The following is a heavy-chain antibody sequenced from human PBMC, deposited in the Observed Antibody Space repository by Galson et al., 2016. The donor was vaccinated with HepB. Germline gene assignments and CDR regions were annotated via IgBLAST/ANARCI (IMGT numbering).Heavy chain of an antibody. V-gene: IGHV1-46*01. Sequence: SVKVSCKASEYTFTSYYMHWVRQAPGQGLEWMGMINPSGGRTTYAQKFQGRITMTRDTSSSTVYMELSSLRSEDTAVYYCARAGRYVDPALVPTYYLDYWGQGTLVTVSS. CDR3: ARAGRYVDPALVPTYYLDY. J-gene: IGHJ4*02. CDR2: INPSGGRT. D-gene: IGHD5-18*01. CDR1: EYTFTSYY.